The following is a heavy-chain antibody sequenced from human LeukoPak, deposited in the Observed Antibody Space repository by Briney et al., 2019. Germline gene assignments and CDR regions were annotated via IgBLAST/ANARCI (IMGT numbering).Heavy chain of an antibody. CDR2: IYSGGST. CDR1: GFTVSSNY. Sequence: GGSLRLSCAASGFTVSSNYMSWVRQAPGKGLEWVSAIYSGGSTYYADSVKGRFTISRDNSKNTLYLQMNSLRAEDTAVYYCARIKAAACYYYYYYGMDVWGQGTTVTVSS. V-gene: IGHV3-53*01. D-gene: IGHD6-13*01. CDR3: ARIKAAACYYYYYYGMDV. J-gene: IGHJ6*02.